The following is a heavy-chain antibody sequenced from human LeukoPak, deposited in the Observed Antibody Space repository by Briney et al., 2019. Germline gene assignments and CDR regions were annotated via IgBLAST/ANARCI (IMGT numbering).Heavy chain of an antibody. CDR2: INPNSGGT. V-gene: IGHV1-2*02. Sequence: GASVKVSFKSSGYTFIAYYIHRVRQAPGQGLEWMGWINPNSGGTDYAQKFQGRVTMTRDTSISTAYMELSSLRSDDTAVYYCARDRMTDCSDTSCTITNWFDPWGEATLVTVSS. CDR3: ARDRMTDCSDTSCTITNWFDP. J-gene: IGHJ5*01. CDR1: GYTFIAYY. D-gene: IGHD2-2*01.